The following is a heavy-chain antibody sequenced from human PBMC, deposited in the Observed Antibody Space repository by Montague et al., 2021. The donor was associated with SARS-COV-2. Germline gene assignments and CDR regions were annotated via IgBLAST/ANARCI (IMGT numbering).Heavy chain of an antibody. D-gene: IGHD2-21*02. CDR2: IYYSGSA. CDR1: GYSIDSGGYF. CDR3: ARIFCGGDCDGSGVFDI. J-gene: IGHJ3*02. V-gene: IGHV4-31*03. Sequence: TLSLTCTVSGYSIDSGGYFWSWIRQHPGKGLVWIGFIYYSGSADYNPSLESRVSISVDRSKNQFSLKLSSVTAADTAVYYCARIFCGGDCDGSGVFDIWGRGTMVTVSS.